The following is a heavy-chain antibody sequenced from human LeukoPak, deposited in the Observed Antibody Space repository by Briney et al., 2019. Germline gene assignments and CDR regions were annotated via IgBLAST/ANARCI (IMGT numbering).Heavy chain of an antibody. CDR3: ARDRDIVVEKGVDY. V-gene: IGHV3-11*01. CDR1: GFTFSDYY. CDR2: ISSSGSNR. D-gene: IGHD2-2*01. Sequence: GGSLRLSWAAAGFTFSDYYMSWRRQARGKGQEWVSCISSSGSNRYYADSVKGRFTIARDNAKNSLYLQMNSLTAEDTALYYCARDRDIVVEKGVDYWGQGTLVTVSS. J-gene: IGHJ4*02.